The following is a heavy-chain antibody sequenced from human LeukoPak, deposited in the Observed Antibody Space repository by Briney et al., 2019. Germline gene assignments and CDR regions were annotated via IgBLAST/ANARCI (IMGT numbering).Heavy chain of an antibody. D-gene: IGHD6-19*01. V-gene: IGHV1-18*01. CDR3: AREYSSGGWFDP. Sequence: ASVKVSCKASGYTFTSYGISWVRQAPGQGLEWMGWISAYNGNTNYAQKLQGRVTMPTDTSTSTAYMELRSLRSDDTAVYYCAREYSSGGWFDPWGQGTLVTVSS. J-gene: IGHJ5*02. CDR1: GYTFTSYG. CDR2: ISAYNGNT.